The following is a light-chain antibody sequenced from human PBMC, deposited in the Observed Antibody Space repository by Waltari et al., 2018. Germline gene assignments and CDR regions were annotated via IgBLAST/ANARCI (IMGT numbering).Light chain of an antibody. Sequence: QSVLTQPPSVSGAPGQRVTISCTGSSSNIGAGYDVNWYQQLPGTAPKRLIYGNSNRPSGVPDRFSGSKSGTSASLAITWLQAEDAADYYCQSYDSSLIGSGVFGGWTKLTVL. CDR2: GNS. V-gene: IGLV1-40*01. CDR1: SSNIGAGYD. J-gene: IGLJ2*01. CDR3: QSYDSSLIGSGV.